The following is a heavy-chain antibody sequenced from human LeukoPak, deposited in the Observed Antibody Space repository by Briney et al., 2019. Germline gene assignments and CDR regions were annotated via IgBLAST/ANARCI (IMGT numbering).Heavy chain of an antibody. D-gene: IGHD7-27*01. J-gene: IGHJ5*02. CDR3: ARDHLGPNWFDP. Sequence: GASVKVSCKASGGTFSSYAISWVRQAPGQGLEWMGRIIPIFGTANYAQKFQGRVTITTDESTSTAYMELGSLRSEDTAVYYCARDHLGPNWFDPWGQGTLVTVSS. V-gene: IGHV1-69*05. CDR1: GGTFSSYA. CDR2: IIPIFGTA.